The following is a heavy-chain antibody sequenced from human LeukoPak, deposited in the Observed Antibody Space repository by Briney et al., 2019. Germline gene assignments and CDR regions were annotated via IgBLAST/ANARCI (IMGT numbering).Heavy chain of an antibody. V-gene: IGHV3-20*01. Sequence: GGSLRLSCAASGFTFEDYGISWVRQVQGEGLEWVAGINRKHGSTGYADSVRGRFTISRDNAKNSLYLQMESLRAEDTALYHCARGDGGDYWGQGTLVTVSS. CDR2: INRKHGST. D-gene: IGHD3-16*01. J-gene: IGHJ4*02. CDR3: ARGDGGDY. CDR1: GFTFEDYG.